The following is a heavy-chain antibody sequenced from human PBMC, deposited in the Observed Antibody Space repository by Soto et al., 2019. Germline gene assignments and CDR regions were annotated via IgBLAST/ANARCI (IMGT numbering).Heavy chain of an antibody. J-gene: IGHJ6*02. V-gene: IGHV4-38-2*01. CDR1: GYSISSGYY. CDR3: ARGCSGGSCYSGHYYYGMDV. D-gene: IGHD2-15*01. CDR2: IYHSGST. Sequence: SETLSLTCAVSGYSISSGYYWGWIRQPPGKGLEWIGSIYHSGSTYYNPSLKSRVTISVDTSKNQFSLKLSSVTAADTAVYYCARGCSGGSCYSGHYYYGMDVWGQGTTVTVSS.